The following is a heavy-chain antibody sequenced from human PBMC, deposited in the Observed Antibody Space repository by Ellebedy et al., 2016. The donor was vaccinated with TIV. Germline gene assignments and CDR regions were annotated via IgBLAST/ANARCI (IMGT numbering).Heavy chain of an antibody. J-gene: IGHJ6*02. D-gene: IGHD2-2*01. CDR3: ARDIVVVVPGLNYYYYYYGMDV. V-gene: IGHV4-59*01. CDR2: IYYSGST. CDR1: GGSISSYY. Sequence: SETLSLXXTVSGGSISSYYWSWIRQPPGKGLEWIGYIYYSGSTNYNPSLKSRVTISVDTSKNQFSLKLSSVTAADTAVYYCARDIVVVVPGLNYYYYYYGMDVWGQGTTVTVSS.